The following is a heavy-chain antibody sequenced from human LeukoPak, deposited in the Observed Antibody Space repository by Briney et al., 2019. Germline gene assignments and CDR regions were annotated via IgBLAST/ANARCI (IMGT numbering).Heavy chain of an antibody. CDR1: GLTFSSYD. D-gene: IGHD6-19*01. CDR2: IRSNGGST. V-gene: IGHV3-64*01. Sequence: GGSLRLSCAASGLTFSSYDMHWVRQAPGKGLEYVSAIRSNGGSTYYANSVKGRFTISRDNSKNTLYLQMGSLRAEDMAVYYCARELPGIAVAGKGGYFDYWGQGTLVTVSS. J-gene: IGHJ4*02. CDR3: ARELPGIAVAGKGGYFDY.